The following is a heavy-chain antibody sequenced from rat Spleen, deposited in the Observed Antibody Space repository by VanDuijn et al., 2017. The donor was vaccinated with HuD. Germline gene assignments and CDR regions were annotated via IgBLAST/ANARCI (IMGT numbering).Heavy chain of an antibody. V-gene: IGHV5-31*01. CDR3: TRHELPGYNWFAY. Sequence: EVQLVESGGGLVQPGRSLKLSCVASGFTFNYYWMTWIRQAPGKGLEWVASITNASGGTHYADSVKGRFTISRDIAKTTLYLHMNSLRSEDTATYYCTRHELPGYNWFAYWGQGTLVTVSS. CDR2: ITNASGGT. CDR1: GFTFNYYW. J-gene: IGHJ3*01. D-gene: IGHD1-4*01.